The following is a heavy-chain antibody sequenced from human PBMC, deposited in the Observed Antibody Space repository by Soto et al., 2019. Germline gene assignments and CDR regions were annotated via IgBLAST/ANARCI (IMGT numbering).Heavy chain of an antibody. J-gene: IGHJ6*02. Sequence: SQTLSLTCAISGDSVSSNSAAWNWIRQSPSRGPEWLGRTYYRSKWYNDYAVSVKSRITINPDTSKNQFSLQLNSVTPEDTAVYYCAREYSYYDFWSGTPTYYGMDVWGQGTTVTVSS. CDR1: GDSVSSNSAA. D-gene: IGHD3-3*01. V-gene: IGHV6-1*01. CDR2: TYYRSKWYN. CDR3: AREYSYYDFWSGTPTYYGMDV.